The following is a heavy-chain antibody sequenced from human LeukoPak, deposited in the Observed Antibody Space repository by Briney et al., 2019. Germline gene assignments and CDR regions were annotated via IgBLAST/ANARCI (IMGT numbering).Heavy chain of an antibody. Sequence: ASVKVSCKASGYTFTGYYMHWVRQAPGQGLEWMGWISAYNGNTNYAQKLQGRVTMTTDTSTSTAYMELRSLRSDDTAVYYCARVSKGDILTGYYLVGSYYFDYWGQGTLVTVSS. J-gene: IGHJ4*02. V-gene: IGHV1-18*04. CDR2: ISAYNGNT. CDR3: ARVSKGDILTGYYLVGSYYFDY. D-gene: IGHD3-9*01. CDR1: GYTFTGYY.